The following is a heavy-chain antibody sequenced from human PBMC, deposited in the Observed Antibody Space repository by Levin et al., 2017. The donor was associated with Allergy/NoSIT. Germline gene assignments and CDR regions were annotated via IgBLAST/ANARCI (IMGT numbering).Heavy chain of an antibody. V-gene: IGHV3-23*01. CDR1: GFTFSTYA. CDR3: AKSNSGWYRFGY. D-gene: IGHD6-19*01. Sequence: EASVKVSCAASGFTFSTYAMSWVRQAPGKGLEWVSGISASGDNTYSADSVRGRFTISRDNFKNTLYLQMNSLRAEDTAVYYCAKSNSGWYRFGYWGQGTLVTVSS. J-gene: IGHJ4*02. CDR2: ISASGDNT.